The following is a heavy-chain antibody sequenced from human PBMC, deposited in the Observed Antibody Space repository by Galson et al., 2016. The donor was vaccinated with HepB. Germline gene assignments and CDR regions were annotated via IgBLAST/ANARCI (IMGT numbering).Heavy chain of an antibody. V-gene: IGHV5-51*01. CDR2: IYPGDSHT. Sequence: QSGAEVKKPGESLRISCKGSGYSFTDYWIGWVRQMPGKGLEWMGIIYPGDSHTRYSPSFQGQVTISADKSISTAYPQWSSLKASDPAIYYCARRLTHDSKIWDIDYWGQGTLVTVSS. J-gene: IGHJ4*02. CDR1: GYSFTDYW. D-gene: IGHD3-16*01. CDR3: ARRLTHDSKIWDIDY.